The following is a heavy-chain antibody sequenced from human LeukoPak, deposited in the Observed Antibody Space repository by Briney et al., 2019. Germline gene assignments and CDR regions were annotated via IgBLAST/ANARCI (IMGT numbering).Heavy chain of an antibody. CDR2: IYHSGST. J-gene: IGHJ2*01. CDR3: ARESLAYCGGDCYSRYLDP. V-gene: IGHV4-30-2*01. CDR1: GGSISSGGYS. Sequence: SQTLSLTCAVSGGSISSGGYSWSWIRQPPGKGLEWIGYIYHSGSTYYKPSLKSRVTISVDRSKNQFSLKLSSVTAAEPAVYYCARESLAYCGGDCYSRYLDPWGRGTLVTVSS. D-gene: IGHD2-21*02.